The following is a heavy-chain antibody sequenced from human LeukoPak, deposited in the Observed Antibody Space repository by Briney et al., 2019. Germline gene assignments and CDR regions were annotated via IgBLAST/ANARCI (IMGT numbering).Heavy chain of an antibody. CDR2: NYPGDSDT. V-gene: IGHV5-51*01. CDR3: ARRWGYSSSWNFDY. Sequence: HGASLKISCKGSGYIFTSNWIGWVRQLPGKGLEWMGINYPGDSDTRYSPSFQGQVTISADKSISTAYLQWSSLKASDTAMYYCARRWGYSSSWNFDYWGQGTLVTVSS. D-gene: IGHD6-13*01. J-gene: IGHJ4*02. CDR1: GYIFTSNW.